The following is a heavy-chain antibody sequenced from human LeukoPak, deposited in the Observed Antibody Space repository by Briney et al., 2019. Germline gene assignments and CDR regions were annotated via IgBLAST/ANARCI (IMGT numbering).Heavy chain of an antibody. V-gene: IGHV5-51*01. D-gene: IGHD3-3*01. CDR3: ARSDTIFGVVITYNRFDP. J-gene: IGHJ5*02. Sequence: GESLKISCKGSGYSFTSYWIGWVRQMPGKGLEWMGIIYPGDSDTRYNPSFQGQVTISADKSISTAYLQWSSLKASDTAMYYCARSDTIFGVVITYNRFDPWGQGTLVTVSS. CDR1: GYSFTSYW. CDR2: IYPGDSDT.